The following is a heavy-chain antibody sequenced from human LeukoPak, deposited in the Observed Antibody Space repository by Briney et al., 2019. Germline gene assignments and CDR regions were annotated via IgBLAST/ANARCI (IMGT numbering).Heavy chain of an antibody. CDR2: IYHSGST. J-gene: IGHJ5*02. CDR3: ARALRAPYYYGSGLFDP. D-gene: IGHD3-10*01. V-gene: IGHV4-30-2*01. CDR1: GGSISSGGYS. Sequence: PSETLSLTCAVSGGSISSGGYSWSWIRQPPGKGLEWIGYIYHSGSTYYNPSLKSRVTISVDRSKNQFSLKLSSVTAADTAVYYCARALRAPYYYGSGLFDPWGQGTLVTVSS.